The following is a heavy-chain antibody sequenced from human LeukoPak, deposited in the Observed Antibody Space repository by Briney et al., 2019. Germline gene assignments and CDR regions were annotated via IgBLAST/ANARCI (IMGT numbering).Heavy chain of an antibody. Sequence: SETLSLTCIVSGYSVSSGYYWGWIRRPPGKGLEWIGSMYHSGDTYYNPSLKSRVTISVDTSKNHLSLKLRSVTAADTAVYYCARSKAHLSTSWYGTWFDPWGQGTLVTVSS. CDR1: GYSVSSGYY. CDR3: ARSKAHLSTSWYGTWFDP. V-gene: IGHV4-38-2*02. CDR2: MYHSGDT. J-gene: IGHJ5*02. D-gene: IGHD2-2*01.